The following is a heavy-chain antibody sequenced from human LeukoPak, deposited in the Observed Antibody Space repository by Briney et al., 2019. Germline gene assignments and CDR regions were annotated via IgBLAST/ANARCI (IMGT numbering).Heavy chain of an antibody. V-gene: IGHV3-23*01. Sequence: GGSLRLSSAASGFTFSNYDLSWVRQAPGKGLEWVSGIRGSGSNTYYADSVKGRFTISRDNSKNTLYLQMNSLRAEDTAVYYCAKDWTRTGTNFFDYWGQGTLVTVSP. CDR1: GFTFSNYD. CDR3: AKDWTRTGTNFFDY. J-gene: IGHJ4*02. CDR2: IRGSGSNT. D-gene: IGHD1-1*01.